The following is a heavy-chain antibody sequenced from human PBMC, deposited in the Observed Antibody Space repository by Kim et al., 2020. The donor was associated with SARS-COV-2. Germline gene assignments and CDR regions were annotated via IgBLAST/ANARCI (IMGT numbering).Heavy chain of an antibody. V-gene: IGHV3-21*01. D-gene: IGHD3-3*01. CDR3: ARDRNGDFWSGSVGGGDAFDI. Sequence: GGSLRLSCAASGFTFSSYSMNWVRQAPGKGLEWVSSISSSSSYIYYADSVKGRFTISRDNAKNSLYLQMNSLRAEDTAVYYCARDRNGDFWSGSVGGGDAFDIWGQGTMVTVSS. J-gene: IGHJ3*02. CDR1: GFTFSSYS. CDR2: ISSSSSYI.